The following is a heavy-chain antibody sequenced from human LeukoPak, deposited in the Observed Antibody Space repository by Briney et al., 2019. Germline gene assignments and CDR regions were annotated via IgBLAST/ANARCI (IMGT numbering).Heavy chain of an antibody. Sequence: PEGSLRLSCAASGFTFSSYAMSWVRQAPGKGLEWVSAISGSGGSTYYADSVKGRFTISRDNSKNTLYLQMNSLRAEDTAVYYCAKWSGSDYYYYMDVWGKGTTVTVSS. CDR2: ISGSGGST. D-gene: IGHD3-10*01. CDR3: AKWSGSDYYYYMDV. CDR1: GFTFSSYA. V-gene: IGHV3-23*01. J-gene: IGHJ6*03.